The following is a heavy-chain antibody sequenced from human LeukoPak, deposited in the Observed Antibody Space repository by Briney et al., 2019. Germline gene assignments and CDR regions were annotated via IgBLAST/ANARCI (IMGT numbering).Heavy chain of an antibody. J-gene: IGHJ5*02. CDR2: IIPIFGIA. Sequence: SVKVSCKASGGTFSSYAISWVRQAPGQGLERIGRIIPIFGIANYAQKFQGRVTITADKSTSTAYMELSSLRSEDTAVYYCARANLGRPVGHCSGGSCYSDSSWFDPWGQGTLVTVSS. V-gene: IGHV1-69*04. CDR1: GGTFSSYA. CDR3: ARANLGRPVGHCSGGSCYSDSSWFDP. D-gene: IGHD2-15*01.